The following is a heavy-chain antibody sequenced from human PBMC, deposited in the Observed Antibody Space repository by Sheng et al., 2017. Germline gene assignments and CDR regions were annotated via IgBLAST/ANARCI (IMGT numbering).Heavy chain of an antibody. J-gene: IGHJ5*02. Sequence: QVQLVQSGAEVKKPGSSVKVSCKASGGTFSSYAISWVRQAPGQGLEWMGGIIPILGIANYAQKFQGRVTITADKSTSTAYMELSSLRSEDTAVYYCARGGVLGYCSGGSCRNENWFDPWGQGTLVTVSS. CDR3: ARGGVLGYCSGGSCRNENWFDP. CDR1: GGTFSSYA. D-gene: IGHD2-15*01. CDR2: IIPILGIA. V-gene: IGHV1-69*04.